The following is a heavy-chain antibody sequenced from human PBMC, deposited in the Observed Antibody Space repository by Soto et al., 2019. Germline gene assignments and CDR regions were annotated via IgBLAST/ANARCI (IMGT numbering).Heavy chain of an antibody. CDR3: AADLGPAYDSNNWFDP. D-gene: IGHD2-21*01. CDR2: VKNNGGAT. V-gene: IGHV3-15*07. CDR1: GFIFIQAW. Sequence: EVQLVESGGDLVKPGGSLRLSCAASGFIFIQAWFHWFHNPPGKGLELAARVKNNGGATDYAASGKGRFTISREDSKDTVYLQMRSLRTEDTAIYYCAADLGPAYDSNNWFDPWGQGTLVTVSS. J-gene: IGHJ5*02.